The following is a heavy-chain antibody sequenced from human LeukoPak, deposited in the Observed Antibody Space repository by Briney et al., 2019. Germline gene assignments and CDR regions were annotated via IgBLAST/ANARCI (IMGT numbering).Heavy chain of an antibody. CDR1: GFIFSNYG. D-gene: IGHD2-2*01. Sequence: PGGSLRLSCAASGFIFSNYGMHWVRQAPGKGLEWVAFIRDDGNNKYYVDSVKGRFTISRDNSRNTLYLQMNSLRPGDTALYYCAKIGYCSSASCLGDSFEVWGRGTMVTVSS. V-gene: IGHV3-30*02. CDR3: AKIGYCSSASCLGDSFEV. CDR2: IRDDGNNK. J-gene: IGHJ3*01.